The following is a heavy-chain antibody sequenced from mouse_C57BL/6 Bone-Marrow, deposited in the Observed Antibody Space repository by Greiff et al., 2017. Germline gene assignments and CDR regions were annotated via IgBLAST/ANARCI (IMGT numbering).Heavy chain of an antibody. CDR2: IRLKSDNYAT. Sequence: DVMLVESGGGLVQPGGSMKLSCVASGFTFSNYWMNWVRQSPEKGLEWVAQIRLKSDNYATHYAESVKGRFTISRDDSKSSVYLQMNNLRAEDTGIYYCTETTVRNYWGQGTTLTVSS. CDR3: TETTVRNY. J-gene: IGHJ2*01. V-gene: IGHV6-3*01. CDR1: GFTFSNYW. D-gene: IGHD1-1*01.